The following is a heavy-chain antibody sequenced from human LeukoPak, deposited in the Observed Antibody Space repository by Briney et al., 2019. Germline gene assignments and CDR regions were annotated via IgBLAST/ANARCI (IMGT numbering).Heavy chain of an antibody. CDR2: IYYSGST. CDR1: GGSISSYY. D-gene: IGHD6-13*01. CDR3: ARAAGPLAAPDF. J-gene: IGHJ4*02. Sequence: SETLSLTCTVSGGSISSYYWSWIRQPPGKGLEWIGYIYYSGSTNYNPSLKSRVTISVDTSKNQFSLELSSVTAADTAVYYCARAAGPLAAPDFWGQGTPVTVSS. V-gene: IGHV4-59*01.